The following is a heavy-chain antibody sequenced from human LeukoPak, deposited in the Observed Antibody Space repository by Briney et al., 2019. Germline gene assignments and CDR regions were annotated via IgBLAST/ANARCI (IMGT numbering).Heavy chain of an antibody. Sequence: PGRSLSLSCSASGFTFNTYTMHWVRQAPAKGLEWVAVISYEGSNQYYADSVKGRFTISRDNSKHTLFLRLSSLRPEDTAVYYCARVANGDYNIDYWGQGTLVTVSS. J-gene: IGHJ4*02. D-gene: IGHD4-17*01. CDR2: ISYEGSNQ. CDR1: GFTFNTYT. V-gene: IGHV3-30*04. CDR3: ARVANGDYNIDY.